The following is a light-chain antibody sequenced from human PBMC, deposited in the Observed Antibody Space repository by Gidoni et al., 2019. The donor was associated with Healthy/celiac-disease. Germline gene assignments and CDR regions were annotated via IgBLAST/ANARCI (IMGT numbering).Light chain of an antibody. Sequence: EIVLTQSPGTLSLSPGERATLSCRASQSVSSSYLAWYQQKPGQAPRLLIYGASSRATGIPDRFSSSGSGTDFTLTISRLEPEDFAEYYCQQYGSSPLFGPGTKVDIK. CDR2: GAS. CDR1: QSVSSSY. CDR3: QQYGSSPL. V-gene: IGKV3-20*01. J-gene: IGKJ3*01.